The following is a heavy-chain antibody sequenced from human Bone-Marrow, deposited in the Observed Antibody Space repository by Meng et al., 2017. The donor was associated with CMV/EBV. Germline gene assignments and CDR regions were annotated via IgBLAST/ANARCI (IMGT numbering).Heavy chain of an antibody. Sequence: ASVKVSCKASGYTFTSYYMHWVGQAPGQGRERMGIINPSGGSTSYAQKFQGRVTMTRDTSTSTVYMELSSLRSEDSAVYCCDREKRDYWGQGTRVTGSS. D-gene: IGHD6-25*01. V-gene: IGHV1-46*03. CDR2: INPSGGST. CDR3: DREKRDY. J-gene: IGHJ4*02. CDR1: GYTFTSYY.